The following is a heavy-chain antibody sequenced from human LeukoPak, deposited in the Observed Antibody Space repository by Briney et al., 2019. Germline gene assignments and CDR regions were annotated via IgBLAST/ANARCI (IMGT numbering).Heavy chain of an antibody. CDR3: ARVPNYYDSSGYFDP. D-gene: IGHD3-22*01. CDR1: GYTFTSSD. J-gene: IGHJ5*02. V-gene: IGHV1-8*03. Sequence: GASVKVSCKASGYTFTSSDINWVRQATGQGLEWMGWMNPNSGNTGYAQKFQGRVTITRNTSISTAYMELSRLRSDDTAVYYCARVPNYYDSSGYFDPWGQGTLVTVSS. CDR2: MNPNSGNT.